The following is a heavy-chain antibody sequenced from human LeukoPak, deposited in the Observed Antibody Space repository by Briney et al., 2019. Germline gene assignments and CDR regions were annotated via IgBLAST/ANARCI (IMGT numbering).Heavy chain of an antibody. Sequence: GGSLRLSCAASGFTFSSYAMHWVRQAPGKGLEWVAVISYDGSNKYYADSVKGRFTISRDNSKNTLYLQMNSLRAEDTAVYYCARGRGRVPAAIDDYWGQGTLVTVSS. CDR1: GFTFSSYA. CDR2: ISYDGSNK. CDR3: ARGRGRVPAAIDDY. D-gene: IGHD2-2*01. J-gene: IGHJ4*02. V-gene: IGHV3-30-3*01.